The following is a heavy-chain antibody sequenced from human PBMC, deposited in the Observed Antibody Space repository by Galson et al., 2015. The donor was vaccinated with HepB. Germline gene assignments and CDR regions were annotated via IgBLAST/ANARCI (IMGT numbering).Heavy chain of an antibody. J-gene: IGHJ4*02. CDR1: GFTFSSYG. Sequence: SLRLPCAASGFTFSSYGMHWVRQAPGKGLEWVAVISYDGSNKYYADSVKGRFTISRDNSKNTLYLQMNSLRAEDTALYYCAKESSTDRGLHLCSFDYWGKGTLVTVSS. V-gene: IGHV3-30*18. D-gene: IGHD3-10*01. CDR3: AKESSTDRGLHLCSFDY. CDR2: ISYDGSNK.